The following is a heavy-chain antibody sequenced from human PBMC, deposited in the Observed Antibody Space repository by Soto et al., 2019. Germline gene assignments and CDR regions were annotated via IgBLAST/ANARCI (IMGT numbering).Heavy chain of an antibody. CDR1: GYRLTSYW. V-gene: IGHV5-51*01. J-gene: IGHJ4*02. CDR3: ERGVGGNLVYFDY. CDR2: IYPGDSNT. D-gene: IGHD2-15*01. Sequence: GESLKISCKGSGYRLTSYWIAWVRQMSGKGLEWMGIIYPGDSNTIYSPSFQGQVTISVDKSISTAYLQWSSLKASDTAMYYCERGVGGNLVYFDYWGQGALVTVS.